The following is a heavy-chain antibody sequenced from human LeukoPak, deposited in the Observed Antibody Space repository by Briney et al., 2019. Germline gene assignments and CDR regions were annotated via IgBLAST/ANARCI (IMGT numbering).Heavy chain of an antibody. D-gene: IGHD3-9*01. J-gene: IGHJ6*02. CDR1: GFTFTSSA. Sequence: GASVKVSCKASGFTFTSSAMQWVRQARGQRLEWIGWIVVGSGNTNYAQKFQERVTITRDMSTSTAYMELSSLRSEDTAVYYCAASGYDILTGRQYPCCYYGMDVWGQGTTVTVSS. CDR3: AASGYDILTGRQYPCCYYGMDV. CDR2: IVVGSGNT. V-gene: IGHV1-58*02.